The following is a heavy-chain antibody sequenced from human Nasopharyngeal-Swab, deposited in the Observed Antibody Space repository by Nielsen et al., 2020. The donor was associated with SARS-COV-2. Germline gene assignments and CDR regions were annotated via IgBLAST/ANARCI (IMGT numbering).Heavy chain of an antibody. J-gene: IGHJ4*02. Sequence: ASVKVSCKASGYIFISYYIHWVRQAPGEGLEWMGVISTNGGGARYAQKFQGRVTMTSDASTSTVYMELSSLRSEDTAVYYCARGIGYHEFWSGYIDYWGQGTLVTVSS. CDR1: GYIFISYY. V-gene: IGHV1-46*01. D-gene: IGHD3-3*01. CDR3: ARGIGYHEFWSGYIDY. CDR2: ISTNGGGA.